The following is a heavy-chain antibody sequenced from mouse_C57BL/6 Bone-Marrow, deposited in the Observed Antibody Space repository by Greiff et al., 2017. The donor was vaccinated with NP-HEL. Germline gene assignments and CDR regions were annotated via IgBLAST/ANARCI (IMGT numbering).Heavy chain of an antibody. D-gene: IGHD3-3*01. V-gene: IGHV1-18*01. CDR2: INPNNGGT. J-gene: IGHJ3*01. CDR3: GRSEGRDSFAY. CDR1: GYTFTDYN. Sequence: VQLQQSGPELVKPGASVKIPCKASGYTFTDYNMDWVQQSHGKSLEWIGDINPNNGGTIYNQKFKGKATLTVDKSSSTAYMELRSLTSEDTAVYYCGRSEGRDSFAYWGQGTLVTVSA.